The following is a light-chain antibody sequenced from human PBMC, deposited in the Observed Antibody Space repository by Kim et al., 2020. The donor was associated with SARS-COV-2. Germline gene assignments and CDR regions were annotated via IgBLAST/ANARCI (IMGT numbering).Light chain of an antibody. V-gene: IGKV3-20*01. CDR1: QSVSSSY. J-gene: IGKJ2*01. CDR3: HQYGSLPRT. CDR2: GAS. Sequence: EIVLTQSPGTLSLSPGERATLSCRASQSVSSSYLAWYQRKPGQAPRLLIYGASSRATGIPDRFSGSGSGTDFTLTISRLEPEDFAVYYCHQYGSLPRTFGQGTKLEI.